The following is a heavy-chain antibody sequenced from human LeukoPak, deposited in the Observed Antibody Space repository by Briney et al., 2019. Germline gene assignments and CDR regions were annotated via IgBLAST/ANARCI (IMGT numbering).Heavy chain of an antibody. V-gene: IGHV4-59*11. D-gene: IGHD3-22*01. CDR2: IYYSGST. CDR1: SGSISSHY. CDR3: ARSRYYDSSGYYAPSFPFDY. Sequence: SETLSLTCTVSSGSISSHYWSWIRQPPGKGLEWIGYIYYSGSTNYNPSLKSRVTISVDTSKNQFSLKLSSVTAADTAVYYCARSRYYDSSGYYAPSFPFDYWGQGTLVTVSS. J-gene: IGHJ4*02.